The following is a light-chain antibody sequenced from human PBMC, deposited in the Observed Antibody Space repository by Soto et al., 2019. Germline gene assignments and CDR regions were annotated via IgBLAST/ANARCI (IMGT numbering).Light chain of an antibody. CDR1: QSVGRN. CDR2: GAS. V-gene: IGKV3-15*01. Sequence: DIVMTQSPATLSVSPGETAALSCRAGQSVGRNFAWYQQKPGQAPRLLIYGASTRATDIPARFRGSGSGTEVTLTISSLQSEDFAIYYCQQYNKWPYTVGQGTKLEIK. CDR3: QQYNKWPYT. J-gene: IGKJ2*01.